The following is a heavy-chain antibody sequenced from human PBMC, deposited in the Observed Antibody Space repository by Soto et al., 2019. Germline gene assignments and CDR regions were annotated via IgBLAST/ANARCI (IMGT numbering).Heavy chain of an antibody. CDR1: GFSLSTSGVG. J-gene: IGHJ3*02. V-gene: IGHV2-5*01. CDR2: IYWSGDE. Sequence: SGPTLVNPTQTLTLTCSFSGFSLSTSGVGVGWIRQSPGKALEWLALIYWSGDEHYRPSLKSRLSIIKDTSKNHVVLIMTDMDPVDTATYYCARGLATLPVFAFDIWGQGTMVSVS. D-gene: IGHD6-6*01. CDR3: ARGLATLPVFAFDI.